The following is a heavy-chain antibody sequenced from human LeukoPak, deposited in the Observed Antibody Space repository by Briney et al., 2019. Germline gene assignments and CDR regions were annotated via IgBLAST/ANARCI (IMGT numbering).Heavy chain of an antibody. V-gene: IGHV3-23*01. J-gene: IGHJ4*02. CDR1: EFTFSSYA. Sequence: GGSLRLSCAASEFTFSSYAMSWVRQAPGKGLVWVLALSGSGASSYYADSAKGRFTISRDNSKNTLYLQMNSLRAEDTAVYYCAKDVGYCSGGSCYLGWGQGTLVTVSS. D-gene: IGHD2-15*01. CDR2: LSGSGASS. CDR3: AKDVGYCSGGSCYLG.